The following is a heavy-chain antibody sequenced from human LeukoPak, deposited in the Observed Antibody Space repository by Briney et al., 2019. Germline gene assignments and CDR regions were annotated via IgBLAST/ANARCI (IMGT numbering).Heavy chain of an antibody. CDR2: IYSGGST. CDR3: ARVGKAEGAFDI. J-gene: IGHJ3*02. Sequence: HPGGSLRLSCAASGFTFSSYAMSWVRQAPGKGLEWVSVIYSGGSTYYADSVKGRFTISRDNSKNTLYLQMNSLRAEDTAVYYCARVGKAEGAFDIWGQGTMVTVSS. V-gene: IGHV3-66*01. D-gene: IGHD2-15*01. CDR1: GFTFSSYA.